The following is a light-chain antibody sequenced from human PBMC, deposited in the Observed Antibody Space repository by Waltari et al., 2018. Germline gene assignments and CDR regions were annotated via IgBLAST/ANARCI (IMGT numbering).Light chain of an antibody. J-gene: IGKJ1*01. Sequence: DIQMTLSPSTLSASVGDRVTFTCRASESIGTSLAWYQQKSGKAPKLLIYHASTLEGGVPSRFSGSGSGTDFTLTISSLQPDDFATYFCQQYYTYSLWAFGQGTKVETK. CDR2: HAS. V-gene: IGKV1-5*01. CDR1: ESIGTS. CDR3: QQYYTYSLWA.